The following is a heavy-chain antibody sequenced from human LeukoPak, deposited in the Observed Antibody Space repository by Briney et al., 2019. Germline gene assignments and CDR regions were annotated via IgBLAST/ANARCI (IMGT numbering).Heavy chain of an antibody. J-gene: IGHJ6*03. CDR2: MNPNSGNT. CDR1: GYTFTSYD. V-gene: IGHV1-8*01. CDR3: ARGLKIRGYSYGYGYYYYMDV. Sequence: ASVKLSCKASGYTFTSYDINWVRQATGQGLEWMGWMNPNSGNTYYAQKFQGRVTITRNTSISTAYMELSSLRSEDTAVYYCARGLKIRGYSYGYGYYYYMDVWGKGTTVTVSS. D-gene: IGHD5-18*01.